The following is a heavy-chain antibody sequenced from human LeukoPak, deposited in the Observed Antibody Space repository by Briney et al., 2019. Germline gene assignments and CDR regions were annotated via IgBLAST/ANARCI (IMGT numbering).Heavy chain of an antibody. J-gene: IGHJ4*02. CDR2: ISGSDGTT. V-gene: IGHV3-23*01. CDR1: GFTFSRYA. Sequence: PGGSLRLSCAASGFTFSRYAMSWVRQAPGKGLEWVSGISGSDGTTYYADSVKGRFTISRDNSRNTLYLQMNSLRAEDTAVYYCANVDSSGCYSKNLHYCGQGSLVTVSS. D-gene: IGHD3-22*01. CDR3: ANVDSSGCYSKNLHY.